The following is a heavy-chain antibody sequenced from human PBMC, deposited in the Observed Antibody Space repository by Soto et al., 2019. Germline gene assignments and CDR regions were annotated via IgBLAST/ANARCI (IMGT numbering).Heavy chain of an antibody. D-gene: IGHD4-17*01. Sequence: QVQLVESGGGVVQPGRSLRLSCAASRCTFTSYDLHWVRQAPGKGLVWVASISSGGTTKHYAESVKGRFTISRDNSKQTLSLQMNSLKPEDTAVYHLAQNPYGDSFFWGQGTLLTVSS. V-gene: IGHV3-30*18. CDR1: RCTFTSYD. J-gene: IGHJ4*02. CDR2: ISSGGTTK. CDR3: AQNPYGDSFF.